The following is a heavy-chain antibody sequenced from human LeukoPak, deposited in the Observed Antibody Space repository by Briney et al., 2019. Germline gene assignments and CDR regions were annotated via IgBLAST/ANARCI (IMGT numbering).Heavy chain of an antibody. CDR2: VYHTGST. D-gene: IGHD3-16*01. V-gene: IGHV4-59*01. Sequence: SETLSLTCTVSGGSMNTYFWSWIRQPPGKGLEWMGYVYHTGSTTYKPSLKSRITISVDTSKNQFSLKLTSVTAADTAVYYCARVAWSGSYVNYSYMDVWGKGTTVTVSS. J-gene: IGHJ6*03. CDR1: GGSMNTYF. CDR3: ARVAWSGSYVNYSYMDV.